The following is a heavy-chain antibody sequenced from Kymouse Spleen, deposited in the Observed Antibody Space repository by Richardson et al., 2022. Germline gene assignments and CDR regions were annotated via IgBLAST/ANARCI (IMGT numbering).Heavy chain of an antibody. J-gene: IGHJ5*02. CDR3: ARVTTMVRGVIGWFDP. Sequence: QVQLQESGPGLVKPSETLSLTCTVSGGSVSSGSYYWSWIRQPPGKGLEWIGYIYYSGSTNYNPSLKSRVTISVDTSKNQFSLKLSSVTAADTAVYYCARVTTMVRGVIGWFDPWGQGTLVTVSS. D-gene: IGHD3-10*01. CDR1: GGSVSSGSYY. CDR2: IYYSGST. V-gene: IGHV4-61*01.